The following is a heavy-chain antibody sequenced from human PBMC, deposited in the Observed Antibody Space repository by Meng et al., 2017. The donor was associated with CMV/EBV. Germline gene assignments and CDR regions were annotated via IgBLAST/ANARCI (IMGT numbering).Heavy chain of an antibody. CDR2: IKSKTDGGTT. V-gene: IGHV3-15*01. J-gene: IGHJ6*02. CDR3: TTGLTMVRGVITYYYYYGMDV. CDR1: GFTFSNAW. D-gene: IGHD3-10*01. Sequence: GGSLRLSCAASGFTFSNAWMSWVRQAPGKGLEWVGRIKSKTDGGTTDYAAPGKGRFTISRDESKNTLYLQMNSLKTEDTAVYYCTTGLTMVRGVITYYYYYGMDVWGQGTTVTVSS.